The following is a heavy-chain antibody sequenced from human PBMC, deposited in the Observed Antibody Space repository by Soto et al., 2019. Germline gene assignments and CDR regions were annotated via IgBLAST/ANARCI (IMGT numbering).Heavy chain of an antibody. V-gene: IGHV3-23*01. Sequence: EVQLLESGGGLVQPGGSLRLSCAASGFTFSSYAMSWVRQAPGKGLEWVSAISGSGGSTYYADSVKGRFTISRDNSKNTQYLQMNSLRAEDTAVYYCAKVLFHSNYYVTPPYYYYGMDVWGQGTTVTVSS. CDR2: ISGSGGST. J-gene: IGHJ6*02. CDR1: GFTFSSYA. D-gene: IGHD4-4*01. CDR3: AKVLFHSNYYVTPPYYYYGMDV.